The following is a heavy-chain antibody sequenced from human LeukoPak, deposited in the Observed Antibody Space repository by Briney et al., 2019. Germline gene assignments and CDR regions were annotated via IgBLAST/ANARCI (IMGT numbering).Heavy chain of an antibody. CDR1: GYTFSSYG. Sequence: GASVTVSCKASGYTFSSYGISRVRQAPGQGLEWMGWISAYNGNTNYAQKLQGRVTMTTDTSTSTAYMELRSLRSDDTAVYYCARDREDILTGYPDRDFDYWGQGTLVTVSS. J-gene: IGHJ4*02. D-gene: IGHD3-9*01. CDR3: ARDREDILTGYPDRDFDY. V-gene: IGHV1-18*04. CDR2: ISAYNGNT.